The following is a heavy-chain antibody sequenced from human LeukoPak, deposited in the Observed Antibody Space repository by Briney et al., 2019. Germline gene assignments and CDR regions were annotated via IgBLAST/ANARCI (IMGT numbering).Heavy chain of an antibody. CDR1: GFTFRTFT. CDR2: INSASNFI. J-gene: IGHJ4*02. Sequence: GGSLRLSCAASGFTFRTFTMHWVRQAPGKGLEWVSSINSASNFIYYADSVKGRLTISKDNAKNSLYLQMSSLKVEDTAVYYCARDSPYYFDSSGDYVSDYWGQGALVTVSS. V-gene: IGHV3-21*01. CDR3: ARDSPYYFDSSGDYVSDY. D-gene: IGHD3-22*01.